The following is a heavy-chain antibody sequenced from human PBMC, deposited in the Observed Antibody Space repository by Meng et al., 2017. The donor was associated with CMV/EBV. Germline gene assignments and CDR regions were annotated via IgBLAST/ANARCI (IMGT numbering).Heavy chain of an antibody. J-gene: IGHJ5*02. CDR2: IYTSGST. V-gene: IGHV4-4*07. CDR1: GGSSISFD. Sequence: QVDQHVSGPGVVKPPYNLSPTLPVSGGSSISFDWSWLRPPDGKGLEWIGRIYTSGSTNYNPSLKSRVTMSVDTSKNQFSLKLSSVTAADTAVYYCARSMVVAGDWFDPWGQGTLVTVSS. D-gene: IGHD2-15*01. CDR3: ARSMVVAGDWFDP.